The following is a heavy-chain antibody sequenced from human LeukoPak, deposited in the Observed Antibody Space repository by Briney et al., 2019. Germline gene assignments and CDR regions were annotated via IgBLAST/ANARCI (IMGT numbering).Heavy chain of an antibody. D-gene: IGHD2-2*01. CDR2: INHSGST. Sequence: PSETLSLTCAVYGGSFSGYYWSWIRQPPGKGLEWIGEINHSGSTNYNPSLKSRVTISVDTSKNQFSLKLSSVTAADTAVYYCARVFGCSSTSCYYNWFDPWGQGTLVTVSS. V-gene: IGHV4-34*01. J-gene: IGHJ5*02. CDR3: ARVFGCSSTSCYYNWFDP. CDR1: GGSFSGYY.